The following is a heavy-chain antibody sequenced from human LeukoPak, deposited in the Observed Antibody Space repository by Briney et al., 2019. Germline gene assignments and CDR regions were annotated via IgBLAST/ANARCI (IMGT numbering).Heavy chain of an antibody. CDR1: VFTFSSYS. V-gene: IGHV3-21*01. J-gene: IGHJ3*02. CDR3: ARDSRDGYNEGAFDI. D-gene: IGHD5-24*01. Sequence: GGSLRLSCAASVFTFSSYSMNWVRQTLGKGLECVSSISSSSSYIYYADTVKGRYTISRDNAKNSLYLQMNSPRAEDTAVYYCARDSRDGYNEGAFDIWGQGTMVTVSS. CDR2: ISSSSSYI.